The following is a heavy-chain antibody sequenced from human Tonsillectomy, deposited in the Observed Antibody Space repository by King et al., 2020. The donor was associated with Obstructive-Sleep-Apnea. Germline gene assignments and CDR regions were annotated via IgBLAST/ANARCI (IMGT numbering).Heavy chain of an antibody. CDR3: AGDSEDYYDTSDYYPYFFDC. CDR1: GFTFSIYS. V-gene: IGHV3-21*01. CDR2: ISSSSRYI. J-gene: IGHJ4*02. D-gene: IGHD3-22*01. Sequence: VQLVESGGGLVKPGGSLRLSCAASGFTFSIYSMNWVRQAPGKGLEWVSSISSSSRYIYYADSVKGRFTTSRDNAKNSLYLQMNSLRAEDTAVYYCAGDSEDYYDTSDYYPYFFDCWGQGTLVTVSS.